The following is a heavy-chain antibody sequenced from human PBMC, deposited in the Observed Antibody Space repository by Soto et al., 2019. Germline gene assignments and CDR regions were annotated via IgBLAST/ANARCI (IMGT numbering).Heavy chain of an antibody. Sequence: QVHLVESGGGVVQPARSLTLSCEASGFTFSNYAMSWVRQAPGKGLEWVAIILSEGGKKLYADSVKGRFTISRDNSKNTLYLQMSSLRAEDTAVYYCVKDGSSGWPYYYGLDVWGQGTTVTVSS. J-gene: IGHJ6*02. V-gene: IGHV3-33*06. CDR2: ILSEGGKK. CDR1: GFTFSNYA. CDR3: VKDGSSGWPYYYGLDV. D-gene: IGHD6-19*01.